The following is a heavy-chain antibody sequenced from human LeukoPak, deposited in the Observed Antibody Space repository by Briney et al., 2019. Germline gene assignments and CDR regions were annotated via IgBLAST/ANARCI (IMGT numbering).Heavy chain of an antibody. Sequence: GGSLRLSCAASGFTVSNNYMSWVRQAPGKGLEWVSVIYSGGSTYYADSVKGRFTISRDNSKNTLYLQMNSLRAEDTAVYYCAREGTYYDSSGYYVLFDYWGQGTLVTVSS. V-gene: IGHV3-53*01. D-gene: IGHD3-22*01. CDR1: GFTVSNNY. CDR2: IYSGGST. CDR3: AREGTYYDSSGYYVLFDY. J-gene: IGHJ4*02.